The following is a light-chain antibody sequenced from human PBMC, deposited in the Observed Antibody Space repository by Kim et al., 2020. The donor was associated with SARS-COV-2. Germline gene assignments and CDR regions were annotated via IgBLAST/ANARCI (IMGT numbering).Light chain of an antibody. CDR3: SSYTSSGTVV. CDR1: SSDVGGYKY. V-gene: IGLV2-14*03. CDR2: DVI. J-gene: IGLJ2*01. Sequence: GQSITISCTGSSSDVGGYKYVSWYQQHPGKAPKLMIYDVINRPSGVSNRFSGSKSGNTASLTIAGLQAEDEADYYCSSYTSSGTVVFGGGTKLTFL.